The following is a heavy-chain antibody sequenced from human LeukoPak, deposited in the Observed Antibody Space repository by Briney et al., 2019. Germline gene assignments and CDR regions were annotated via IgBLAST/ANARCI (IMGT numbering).Heavy chain of an antibody. Sequence: PGGSLRLSCAASRFIFSNYWVGWVRQAPGKGLEWVANIKQEGIERYYADSVRGRFTISRDNAKNSLYLQLNSLRVEDTAVYYCAKFPRGKWHIDYWGRGTLVTVSS. CDR3: AKFPRGKWHIDY. J-gene: IGHJ4*02. D-gene: IGHD2-21*01. CDR1: RFIFSNYW. V-gene: IGHV3-7*03. CDR2: IKQEGIER.